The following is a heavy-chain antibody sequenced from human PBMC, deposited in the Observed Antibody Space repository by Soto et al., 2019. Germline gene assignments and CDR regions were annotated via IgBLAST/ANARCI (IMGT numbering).Heavy chain of an antibody. CDR2: IYYTGST. D-gene: IGHD1-20*01. V-gene: IGHV4-59*01. J-gene: IGHJ2*01. CDR3: ANFNSYFDL. CDR1: GGSISSYF. Sequence: SETLSLTCTVSGGSISSYFWSWIRQPPGKGLEWIGYIYYTGSTNYNPSLKSRVTISVDTSKNQFSLQLSSVTAADTAVYYCANFNSYFDLWGRGTLVTV.